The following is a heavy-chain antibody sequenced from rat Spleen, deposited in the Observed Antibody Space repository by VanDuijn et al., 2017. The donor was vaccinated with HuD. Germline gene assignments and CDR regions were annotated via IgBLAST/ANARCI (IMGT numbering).Heavy chain of an antibody. Sequence: EVQLVESGGDSVQPGRSLKLSCAVSGFTFSNYDMAWVRQAPAKGLEWIASITTGADNTYYRDSVKGRFTISRDNAKNTQYLQMDSLRSEDTATYFCARDPDGSHYFDWGQGVMVTVSS. CDR1: GFTFSNYD. CDR3: ARDPDGSHYFD. J-gene: IGHJ2*01. V-gene: IGHV5S13*01. CDR2: ITTGADNT. D-gene: IGHD1-12*02.